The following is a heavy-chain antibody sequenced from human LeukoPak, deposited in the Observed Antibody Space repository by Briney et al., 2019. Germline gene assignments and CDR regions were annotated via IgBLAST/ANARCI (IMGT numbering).Heavy chain of an antibody. Sequence: ASVKVSCKASGYTFTSYGISWVRQAPGQGLEWMGWISAYNGNTNYAQKLQGRVTMTTDTSTSTAYMELRSLRSDDTAVYYCAGSGSYKFGRYYMDVWGKGTTVTVSS. D-gene: IGHD3-10*01. CDR2: ISAYNGNT. CDR1: GYTFTSYG. CDR3: AGSGSYKFGRYYMDV. V-gene: IGHV1-18*01. J-gene: IGHJ6*03.